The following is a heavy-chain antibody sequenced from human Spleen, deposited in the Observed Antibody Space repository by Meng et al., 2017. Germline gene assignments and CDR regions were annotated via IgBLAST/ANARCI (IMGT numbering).Heavy chain of an antibody. J-gene: IGHJ3*02. V-gene: IGHV4-39*07. CDR1: GGSISSSSYY. D-gene: IGHD6-19*01. Sequence: GSLRLSCTVSGGSISSSSYYWGWIRQPPGKGLEWIGSIYYSGSTYYNPSLKSRVTISVDTSKNQFSLKLSSVTAADTAVYYCARAERQWLAARHAFDIWGQGTMVTGSS. CDR2: IYYSGST. CDR3: ARAERQWLAARHAFDI.